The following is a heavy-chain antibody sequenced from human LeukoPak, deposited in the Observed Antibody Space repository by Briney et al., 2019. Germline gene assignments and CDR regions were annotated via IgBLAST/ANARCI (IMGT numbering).Heavy chain of an antibody. CDR2: INPSGGST. J-gene: IGHJ4*02. D-gene: IGHD3-22*01. V-gene: IGHV1-46*01. Sequence: ASVKVSCKASGYTFTSYYMHWVRQAPGQGLEWMGIINPSGGSTSYAQKFQGRVTITADESTSTAYMELSSLRSEDTAVYYCARGYNYGDSSGYLRLDYWGQGTLVTVSS. CDR1: GYTFTSYY. CDR3: ARGYNYGDSSGYLRLDY.